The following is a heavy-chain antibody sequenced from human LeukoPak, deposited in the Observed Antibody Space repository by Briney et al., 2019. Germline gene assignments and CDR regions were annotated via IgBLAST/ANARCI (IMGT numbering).Heavy chain of an antibody. CDR2: ISGSGSAT. J-gene: IGHJ4*02. D-gene: IGHD3-22*01. CDR3: AKDDSGGYFPDF. Sequence: PGGSLRLSCAASGFTFSSYAMSWVRQAPGKGLEWVSTISGSGSATYYADSVKGRFTISRDNSKNTLYLQMNSLRAEDTALYYCAKDDSGGYFPDFWGQGTLVTVSS. CDR1: GFTFSSYA. V-gene: IGHV3-23*01.